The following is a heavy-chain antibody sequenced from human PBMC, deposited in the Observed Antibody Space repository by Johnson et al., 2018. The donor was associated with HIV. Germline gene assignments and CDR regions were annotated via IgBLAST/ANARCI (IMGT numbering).Heavy chain of an antibody. CDR2: ISTSDGTI. V-gene: IGHV3-11*04. Sequence: VQLVESGGGLVKPGGSLRLPCVASGFTFSDYYMTWIRQAPGKGLEWVSYISTSDGTIYSADTVKGRFSISRDNAKNSLYLQMNSLRAEDTAVYYCARSRDCSGGSCPDAFDIWGQGTMVTVSS. CDR3: ARSRDCSGGSCPDAFDI. J-gene: IGHJ3*02. D-gene: IGHD2-15*01. CDR1: GFTFSDYY.